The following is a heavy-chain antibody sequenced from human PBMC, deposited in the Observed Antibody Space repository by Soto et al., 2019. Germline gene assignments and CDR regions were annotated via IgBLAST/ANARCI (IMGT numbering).Heavy chain of an antibody. D-gene: IGHD2-2*01. Sequence: PSETLSLTCTVSGGSISSGGYYWSWIRQHPGKGLEWIGYIYYSGSTYYNPSLKSRVTILADTSKNQFSLKLSSVTAADTAVYYCARVAIYCSSTSCSKARFDYWGQGTLVTVSS. CDR2: IYYSGST. J-gene: IGHJ4*02. CDR3: ARVAIYCSSTSCSKARFDY. CDR1: GGSISSGGYY. V-gene: IGHV4-31*03.